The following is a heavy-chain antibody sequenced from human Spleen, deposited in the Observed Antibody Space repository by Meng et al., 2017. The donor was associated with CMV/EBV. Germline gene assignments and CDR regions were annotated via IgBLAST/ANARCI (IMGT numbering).Heavy chain of an antibody. Sequence: GSLRLSCTDSGGSISSYFWTWIRQPPGKGLEWIGYIHDSGTTKYNTSLRSRLTISIDTSKNQFSLDLRPVTAADTAVYYCARVGALDWSIFDYWGQGTLVTVSS. V-gene: IGHV4-59*01. CDR3: ARVGALDWSIFDY. J-gene: IGHJ4*02. CDR2: IHDSGTT. CDR1: GGSISSYF. D-gene: IGHD3/OR15-3a*01.